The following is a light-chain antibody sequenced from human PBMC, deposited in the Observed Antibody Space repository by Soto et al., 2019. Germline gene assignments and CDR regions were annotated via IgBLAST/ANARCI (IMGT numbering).Light chain of an antibody. CDR1: SSDVGGCNY. CDR2: DVS. V-gene: IGLV2-14*03. Sequence: QSALTQPASVSGSPGQSITISCTGTSSDVGGCNYVSWYQRHPGKAPKLMIFDVSNRPSGVSNRFSGSKSANTASLTISGLQAEDEADYFCSSYTTSTTPYVFGTGTKFTVL. CDR3: SSYTTSTTPYV. J-gene: IGLJ1*01.